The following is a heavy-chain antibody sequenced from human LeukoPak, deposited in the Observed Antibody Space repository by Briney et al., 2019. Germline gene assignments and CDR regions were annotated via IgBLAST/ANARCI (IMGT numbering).Heavy chain of an antibody. CDR3: ASEGSGTPFDP. CDR2: ISSSSSYI. V-gene: IGHV3-21*01. Sequence: GGSLRLSCVASELSFSSYSMNWVRQAPGKGLEWVSSISSSSSYIYYADSVKGRFTISRDDAKNSLYLQMNSLRAEDTAVYYCASEGSGTPFDPWGQGTLVTVSS. J-gene: IGHJ5*02. CDR1: ELSFSSYS.